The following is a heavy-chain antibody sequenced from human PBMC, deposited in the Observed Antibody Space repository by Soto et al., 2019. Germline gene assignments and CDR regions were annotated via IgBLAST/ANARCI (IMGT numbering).Heavy chain of an antibody. V-gene: IGHV3-53*02. CDR1: GFTVTSNY. CDR2: IYSGGTT. Sequence: EVQLVETGGGLIQPGGSLRLSCAVSGFTVTSNYMSWVRQAPGKGLEWVSYIYSGGTTTYADSVKGRLTISRDNSKNTLYFQMNSLRAEATAVYYCAIGGTSGWSPMHYWGQGTLVTVSS. CDR3: AIGGTSGWSPMHY. J-gene: IGHJ4*02. D-gene: IGHD6-19*01.